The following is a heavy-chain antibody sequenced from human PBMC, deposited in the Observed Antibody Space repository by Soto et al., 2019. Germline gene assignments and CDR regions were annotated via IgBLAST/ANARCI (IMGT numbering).Heavy chain of an antibody. CDR2: IYYSGST. CDR1: GGSISSNYYY. CDR3: ARRRGSSLYSLTY. D-gene: IGHD1-26*01. Sequence: SETLSLTCTVSGGSISSNYYYWGWIRQPPGKGLEWIGSIYYSGSTYYSPSLKSRVTISVDTSKNQFSLKLSSVTVADRAVYYWARRRGSSLYSLTYWARGTLV. V-gene: IGHV4-39*01. J-gene: IGHJ4*02.